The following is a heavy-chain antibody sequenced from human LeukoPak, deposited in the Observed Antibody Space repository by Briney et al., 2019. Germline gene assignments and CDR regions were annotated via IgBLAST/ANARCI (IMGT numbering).Heavy chain of an antibody. CDR1: GYTFNSYG. V-gene: IGHV1-18*01. CDR2: VSGDNGNT. Sequence: GASVKVSCKASGYTFNSYGITWVRQAPGQGLEWMGWVSGDNGNTNYAQKLQGRVTVTTDKSRSTAYMELRSLISDDTAVYYCARGLSYYASGSYWYWGQGTLVTVSS. D-gene: IGHD3-10*01. J-gene: IGHJ4*02. CDR3: ARGLSYYASGSYWY.